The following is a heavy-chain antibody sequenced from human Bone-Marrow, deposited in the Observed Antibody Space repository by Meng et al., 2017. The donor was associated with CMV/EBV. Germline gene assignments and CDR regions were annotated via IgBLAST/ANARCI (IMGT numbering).Heavy chain of an antibody. V-gene: IGHV1-46*01. CDR3: ARVEGSGYYYDY. J-gene: IGHJ4*02. CDR2: INPSGGST. Sequence: ASVKVSCKASGYTFTGYYMHWVRQAPGQGLEWMGIINPSGGSTSYAQKFQGRVTMTRDTSTSTVYMELSSLRAEDTAVYYCARVEGSGYYYDYWGQGTLVTVPS. CDR1: GYTFTGYY. D-gene: IGHD3-22*01.